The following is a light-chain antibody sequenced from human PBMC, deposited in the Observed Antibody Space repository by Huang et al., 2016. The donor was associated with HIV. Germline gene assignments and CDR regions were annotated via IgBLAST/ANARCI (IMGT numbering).Light chain of an antibody. CDR1: QDIRTS. Sequence: AVQLTQFPPPLSASVGDRVTITCRASQDIRTSLAWYQQKPGKAPKLLISAAFNLQSGVPSRVSGDSAGTYFTLFIRSLQPEDAATYYCQQLHDYPITFGRGTRLDIK. CDR2: AAF. J-gene: IGKJ5*01. V-gene: IGKV1D-13*01. CDR3: QQLHDYPIT.